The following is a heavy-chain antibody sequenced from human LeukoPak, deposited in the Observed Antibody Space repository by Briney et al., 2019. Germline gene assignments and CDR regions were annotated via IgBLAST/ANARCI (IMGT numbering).Heavy chain of an antibody. V-gene: IGHV4-34*01. J-gene: IGHJ6*02. CDR2: INHSGST. Sequence: PSETLSLTCAVYGGSFSGYYWSWIRQPPGKGLEWIGEINHSGSTNYNPSLKSRVTISVDTSKNQFSLKLSSVTAADTAVYYCARESFIGMDVWGQGTTVTVSS. CDR3: ARESFIGMDV. CDR1: GGSFSGYY.